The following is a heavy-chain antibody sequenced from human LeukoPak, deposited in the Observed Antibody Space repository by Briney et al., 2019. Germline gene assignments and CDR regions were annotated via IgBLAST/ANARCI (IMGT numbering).Heavy chain of an antibody. CDR1: GVSISSSNSY. CDR3: ARQTGSGLFIPP. Sequence: SETLSLTCTVSGVSISSSNSYWGWIRQPPGNGLEWIGSIYYSGNTYYNASLKSQVSISIDTSKNQFSLRLTSVIAADAAVYYCARQTGSGLFIPPGGQGTLVSVSS. J-gene: IGHJ4*02. V-gene: IGHV4-39*01. D-gene: IGHD3/OR15-3a*01. CDR2: IYYSGNT.